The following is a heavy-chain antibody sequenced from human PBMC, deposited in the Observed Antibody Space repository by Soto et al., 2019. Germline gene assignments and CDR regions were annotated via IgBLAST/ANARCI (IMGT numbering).Heavy chain of an antibody. J-gene: IGHJ6*02. CDR3: ARHSCSGGSCYSWYYYYGMDV. CDR2: IYYSGST. CDR1: GGSISSSSYY. Sequence: QLQLQESGPGLVKPSETLSLTCTVSGGSISSSSYYWGWIRQPPGKGLEWIGRIYYSGSTYYNPSLKSRVTISVDTSKNQFSLKLSSVTAADTAVYYCARHSCSGGSCYSWYYYYGMDVWGQGTTVTVSS. D-gene: IGHD2-15*01. V-gene: IGHV4-39*01.